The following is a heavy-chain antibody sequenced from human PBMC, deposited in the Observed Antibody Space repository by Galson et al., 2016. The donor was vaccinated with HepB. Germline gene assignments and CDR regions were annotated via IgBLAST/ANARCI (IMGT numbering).Heavy chain of an antibody. CDR2: IDPSDSYT. CDR1: GYSFTSYW. Sequence: QSGAEVKKPGESLRISCKGSGYSFTSYWISWVRQMPGKGLEWMGRIDPSDSYTNCSPSFQGHVTISADKSISTAYLQWRSLKASDTAVYYCAVSTNGFNSLLFYYYYDMDVWGQGTTVTVSA. CDR3: AVSTNGFNSLLFYYYYDMDV. D-gene: IGHD5-24*01. V-gene: IGHV5-10-1*01. J-gene: IGHJ6*01.